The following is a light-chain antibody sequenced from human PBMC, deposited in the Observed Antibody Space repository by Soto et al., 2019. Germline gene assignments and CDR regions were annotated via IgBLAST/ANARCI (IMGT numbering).Light chain of an antibody. CDR2: TVS. V-gene: IGKV1-12*01. J-gene: IGKJ4*01. CDR1: QDIRSW. CDR3: QQASTFPRT. Sequence: DIQMTQSPSSVSASVGDRVTITCRASQDIRSWLAWYQQKPGQAPKLLIYTVSNLQSGVPSRFSGSGSGTNFTLTISSLQPEDFATYYCQQASTFPRTFGGGTKVEL.